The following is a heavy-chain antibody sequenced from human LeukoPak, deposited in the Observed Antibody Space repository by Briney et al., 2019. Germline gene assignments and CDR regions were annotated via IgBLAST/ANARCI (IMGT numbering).Heavy chain of an antibody. CDR1: GFTFSSYG. CDR2: IRYDGSNK. D-gene: IGHD6-19*01. V-gene: IGHV3-30*02. J-gene: IGHJ4*02. Sequence: PGGSLRLSCAASGFTFSSYGMHWVRQAPGKGLEWVAFIRYDGSNKYYADSVKGRFTISRDNSKNTLYLQMNSLRAEDTAVYYCAKETYSSGWYELDYWGQGTLATVSS. CDR3: AKETYSSGWYELDY.